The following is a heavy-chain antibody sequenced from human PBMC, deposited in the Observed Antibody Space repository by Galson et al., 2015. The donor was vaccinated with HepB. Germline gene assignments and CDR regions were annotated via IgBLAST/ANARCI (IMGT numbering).Heavy chain of an antibody. V-gene: IGHV3-33*01. CDR3: ARDRERDGYNAGFDY. CDR2: IWYDGRNK. J-gene: IGHJ4*02. Sequence: SLRLSCAASGFSFNRYGMHWVRQAPGKGLEWVAAIWYDGRNKYGADSVKGRFTISRDNSDNTLYLQMNSLRAEDTAAYYCARDRERDGYNAGFDYWGQGTLVTVSS. D-gene: IGHD5-24*01. CDR1: GFSFNRYG.